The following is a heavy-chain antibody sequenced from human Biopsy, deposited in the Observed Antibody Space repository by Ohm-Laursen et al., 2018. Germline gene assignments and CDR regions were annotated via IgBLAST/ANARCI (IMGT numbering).Heavy chain of an antibody. CDR3: GNEVHGRDY. CDR2: INQAGTA. D-gene: IGHD2-15*01. CDR1: GKTFSDYQ. Sequence: TLSLTCSVFGKTFSDYQWSWIRQPPGKGLEWIGQINQAGTANYNPSLKSRVSISADASKYEFSLRLTSVTAADTAVYLCGNEVHGRDYWGLGAQVTVSS. V-gene: IGHV4-34*08. J-gene: IGHJ4*02.